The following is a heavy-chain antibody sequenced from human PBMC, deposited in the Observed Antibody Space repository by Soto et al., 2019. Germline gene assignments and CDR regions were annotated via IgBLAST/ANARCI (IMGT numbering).Heavy chain of an antibody. CDR2: IIPIFGTA. Sequence: QVQLVQSGAEVKKPGSSVKVSCKASGGTFSSYAISWVRQAPGQGLEWMGGIIPIFGTANYAQKFQGRVTITADKSTSTAYMELSSLRSEDTAVYYCARYIAAWYEVPSNYGMDVWGQGTTVTVSS. D-gene: IGHD6-6*01. J-gene: IGHJ6*02. CDR3: ARYIAAWYEVPSNYGMDV. V-gene: IGHV1-69*06. CDR1: GGTFSSYA.